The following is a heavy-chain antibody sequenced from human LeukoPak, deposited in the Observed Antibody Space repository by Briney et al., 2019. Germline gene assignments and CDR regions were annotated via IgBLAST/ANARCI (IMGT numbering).Heavy chain of an antibody. J-gene: IGHJ4*02. V-gene: IGHV3-15*01. Sequence: GGSLRLSCAASGFTFSNAWMNWVRQAPGKGLEWVGRIKSKIDGGTTDYAAPVKGRFTISRDNSKNTLYLQMNSLRAEDTAVYYCARGTNPYYDFWSGHYYFDYWGQGTLVTVSS. CDR3: ARGTNPYYDFWSGHYYFDY. CDR2: IKSKIDGGTT. D-gene: IGHD3-3*01. CDR1: GFTFSNAW.